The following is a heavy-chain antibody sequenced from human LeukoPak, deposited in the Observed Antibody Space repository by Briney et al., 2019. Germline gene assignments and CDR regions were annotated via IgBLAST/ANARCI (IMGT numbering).Heavy chain of an antibody. CDR1: GGSISRHY. Sequence: PSETLSLTCTVSGGSISRHYWSWIRQPPGKGLEWIGYIYYSGSTNHNPSLKSRVTISEDTSKNQFSLNLSSMTVADTAVYYCARTEDEDWFDPWGQGTLVTVSS. CDR2: IYYSGST. J-gene: IGHJ5*02. D-gene: IGHD2-15*01. CDR3: ARTEDEDWFDP. V-gene: IGHV4-59*11.